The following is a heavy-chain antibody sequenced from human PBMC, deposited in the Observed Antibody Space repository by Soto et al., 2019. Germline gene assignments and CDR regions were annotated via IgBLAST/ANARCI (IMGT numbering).Heavy chain of an antibody. CDR3: ARAPTTVTTAYYFDF. Sequence: QVQLVESGGGVDQPGRSLRLSCAASGFTFSSYAMHWVRQAPGKGLEWVAVISYDGNNKYYADSVKGRFTISRDNSKNTLYLQMNSLRAEDTAVYYCARAPTTVTTAYYFDFWGQGTLVTVSS. J-gene: IGHJ4*02. CDR2: ISYDGNNK. D-gene: IGHD4-17*01. V-gene: IGHV3-30-3*01. CDR1: GFTFSSYA.